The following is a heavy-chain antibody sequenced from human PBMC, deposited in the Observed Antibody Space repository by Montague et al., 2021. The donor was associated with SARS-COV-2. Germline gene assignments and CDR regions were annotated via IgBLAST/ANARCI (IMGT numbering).Heavy chain of an antibody. CDR2: INYSGDT. CDR3: ARLESSWCFFDY. V-gene: IGHV4-34*01. D-gene: IGHD1-1*01. CDR1: SGSLSAYY. J-gene: IGHJ4*02. Sequence: SETLSLTCAVYSGSLSAYYWSWIRQAPGKGLEWIGEINYSGDTYYNPSLTSRVTISMDTSESQFSLKITSVTAADTAVYYCARLESSWCFFDYWGQGTLVTVSS.